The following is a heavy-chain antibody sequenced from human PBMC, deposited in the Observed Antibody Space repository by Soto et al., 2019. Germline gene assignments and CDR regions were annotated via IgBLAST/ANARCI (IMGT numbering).Heavy chain of an antibody. V-gene: IGHV3-33*01. D-gene: IGHD3-10*01. CDR3: ARGNLWFGELLTQLIDY. Sequence: GGSLRLSCAASGFTFSSYGMHWVRQAPGKGLEWVAVIWYDGSNKYYADSVKGRFTISRDNSKNTLYLQMNSLRAEDTAVYYCARGNLWFGELLTQLIDYWGQGTLVTVSS. CDR1: GFTFSSYG. J-gene: IGHJ4*02. CDR2: IWYDGSNK.